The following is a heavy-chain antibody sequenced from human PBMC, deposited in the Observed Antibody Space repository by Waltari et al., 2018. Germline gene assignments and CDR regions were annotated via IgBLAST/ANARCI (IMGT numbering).Heavy chain of an antibody. CDR3: ARVRGGGYDRDAFDI. D-gene: IGHD5-12*01. CDR1: GGTFSSYA. CDR2: ISPILGIA. V-gene: IGHV1-69*04. Sequence: QVQLVQSGAEVKKPGSSVKVSCKASGGTFSSYAISWVRQAPGQGLEWMGGISPILGIANYAQKFQGRVTMTADESTSTAYMELSSLRSEDTAVYYCARVRGGGYDRDAFDIWGQGTMVTVSS. J-gene: IGHJ3*02.